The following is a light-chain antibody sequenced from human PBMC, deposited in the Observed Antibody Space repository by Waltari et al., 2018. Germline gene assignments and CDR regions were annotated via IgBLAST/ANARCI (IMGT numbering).Light chain of an antibody. CDR2: EVS. V-gene: IGLV2-14*01. J-gene: IGLJ3*02. Sequence: QSALTQPASVSGSPGQSITISCTGTSSDVGGYNYVSWYQPPPGKAPKLMIYEVSNRPSGVSNRFSGSKSGNTASLTISGLQAEDEAHYYCSSYTSSISWVFGGGTKLTVL. CDR1: SSDVGGYNY. CDR3: SSYTSSISWV.